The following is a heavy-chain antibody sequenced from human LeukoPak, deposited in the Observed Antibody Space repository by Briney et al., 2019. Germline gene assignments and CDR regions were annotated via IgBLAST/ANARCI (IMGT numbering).Heavy chain of an antibody. D-gene: IGHD2-2*02. V-gene: IGHV3-23*01. CDR2: ISGSGGST. J-gene: IGHJ5*02. CDR3: AKFPLYCSSTSCYTGEEWFDP. CDR1: GFTFSSYA. Sequence: PGGSLRLSCAASGFTFSSYAMSWVRQAPGKGLEWVSAISGSGGSTYYADSVKGRFTISRDNSKNTLYLQMNSLRAEDTAVYYCAKFPLYCSSTSCYTGEEWFDPWGQGTLVTVSS.